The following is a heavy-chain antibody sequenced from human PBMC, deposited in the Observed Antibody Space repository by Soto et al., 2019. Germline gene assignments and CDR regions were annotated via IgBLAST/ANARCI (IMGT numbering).Heavy chain of an antibody. CDR2: IYYSGST. D-gene: IGHD6-13*01. J-gene: IGHJ4*02. CDR1: GGSISSSSYY. CDR3: ARPRKYSSSWYNFDY. Sequence: SETLSLTCTVSGGSISSSSYYWGWIRQPPGKGLEWIGSIYYSGSTYYNPSLKSRVTISVDTSKNQFSLKLSSVTAADTAVYYCARPRKYSSSWYNFDYRGQRTLVTVSS. V-gene: IGHV4-39*01.